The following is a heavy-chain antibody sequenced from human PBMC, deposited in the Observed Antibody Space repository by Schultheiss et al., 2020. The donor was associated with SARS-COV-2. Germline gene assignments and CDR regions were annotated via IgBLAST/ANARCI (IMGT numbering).Heavy chain of an antibody. J-gene: IGHJ4*02. V-gene: IGHV3-NL1*01. Sequence: GGSLRLSCAASGFTFSSYAMHWVRQAPGKGLEWVSHIFSCAYTHFTDSVKGRFTISRDNSKNTLYLQMNSLRAEDTAVYYCASEWGITYYYDSSGYYPPDYWGQGTLVTVSS. CDR3: ASEWGITYYYDSSGYYPPDY. CDR1: GFTFSSYA. D-gene: IGHD3-22*01. CDR2: IFSCAYT.